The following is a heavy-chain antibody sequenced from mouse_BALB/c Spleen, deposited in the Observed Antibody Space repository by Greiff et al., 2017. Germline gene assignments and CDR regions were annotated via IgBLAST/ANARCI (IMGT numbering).Heavy chain of an antibody. Sequence: EVQVVESGGGLVQPGGSLRLSCATSGFTFTDYYMSWVRQPPGKALEWLGFIRNKANGYTTEYSASVKGRFTISRDNSQSILYLQINTLRAEDSATYYCARDRGYYYAMDYWGQGTSVTVSS. CDR3: ARDRGYYYAMDY. J-gene: IGHJ4*01. CDR2: IRNKANGYTT. CDR1: GFTFTDYY. D-gene: IGHD2-2*01. V-gene: IGHV7-3*02.